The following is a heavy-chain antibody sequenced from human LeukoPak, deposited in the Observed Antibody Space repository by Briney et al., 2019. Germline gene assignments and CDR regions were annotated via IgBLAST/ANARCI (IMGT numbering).Heavy chain of an antibody. D-gene: IGHD1-26*01. CDR2: VHDSGST. CDR3: ARVGSYCMDV. Sequence: PSEILSLTCTVSGGSISSYYWSWIRQPPGKGLEYIGHVHDSGSTNYNPSLKSRVTISIDTSKNQFSLKLSSVAAADTAVYYCARVGSYCMDVWGKGSTVTVSS. V-gene: IGHV4-59*01. J-gene: IGHJ6*03. CDR1: GGSISSYY.